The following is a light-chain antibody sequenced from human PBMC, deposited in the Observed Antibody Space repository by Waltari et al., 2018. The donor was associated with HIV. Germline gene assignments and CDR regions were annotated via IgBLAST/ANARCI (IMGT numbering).Light chain of an antibody. V-gene: IGLV2-14*01. CDR2: GVS. CDR3: TSYISSSSPV. Sequence: QSALTQPASVSGSPGQSITISCTGTSNDLRNYNSVSWYQPPPGKAPKVIIYGVSNRPSGVSSRFSGSIAANTASLTISGLQTEDEADYFCTSYISSSSPVFGGGTKVTVL. CDR1: SNDLRNYNS. J-gene: IGLJ3*02.